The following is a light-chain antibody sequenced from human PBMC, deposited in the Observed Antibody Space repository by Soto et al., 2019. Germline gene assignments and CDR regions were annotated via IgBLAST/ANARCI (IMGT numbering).Light chain of an antibody. V-gene: IGLV2-11*01. J-gene: IGLJ1*01. CDR2: DVN. CDR1: SSDVGGYNY. Sequence: QSALTQPRSVSGAPGQSVTISCTGTSSDVGGYNYVSWYQQHPGKVPKLMIYDVNKRPSGVPDRFSGSKSGNTASLTISGLQAEEEADYYCCSYAGSYTFVFATGTKLTVL. CDR3: CSYAGSYTFV.